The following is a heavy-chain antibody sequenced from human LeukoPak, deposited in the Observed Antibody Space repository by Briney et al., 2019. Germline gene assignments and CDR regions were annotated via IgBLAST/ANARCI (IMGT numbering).Heavy chain of an antibody. J-gene: IGHJ4*02. CDR1: GGSISSYY. CDR3: ARGLYNRAAAGWNY. V-gene: IGHV4-59*01. CDR2: IYYSGST. D-gene: IGHD6-13*01. Sequence: SETLSLTCTVSGGSISSYYWSWIRQPPGKGLEWIGYIYYSGSTNYNPSLKSRVTISVDTSKNQFSLKLSSVTAADTAVYYCARGLYNRAAAGWNYWGQGTLVTVSS.